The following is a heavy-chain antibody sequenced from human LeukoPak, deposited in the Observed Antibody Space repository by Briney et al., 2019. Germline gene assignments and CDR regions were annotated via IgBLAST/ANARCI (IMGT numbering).Heavy chain of an antibody. D-gene: IGHD3-16*01. CDR1: GGTFSSYA. J-gene: IGHJ4*02. CDR3: GSLGGKITADL. CDR2: IIPIFGTA. V-gene: IGHV1-69*13. Sequence: GASVKVSCKASGGTFSSYAISWVRQAPGQGLEWMGGIIPIFGTADYAQKFQGRVTITADESTSTAYMELSSLRSEDTAVYYCGSLGGKITADLWGQGTLGTVSS.